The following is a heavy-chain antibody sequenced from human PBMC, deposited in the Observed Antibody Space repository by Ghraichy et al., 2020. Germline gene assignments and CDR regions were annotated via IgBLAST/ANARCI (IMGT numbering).Heavy chain of an antibody. V-gene: IGHV4-39*01. J-gene: IGHJ4*02. Sequence: SETLSLTCTVSGGSISSSSYYWGWIRQPPGKGLEWIGSIYYSGSTYYNPSLKSRVTISVDTSKNQFSLKLSSVTAADTAVYYCARRSTVTTWVYWGQRTLVTVSS. CDR2: IYYSGST. CDR3: ARRSTVTTWVY. CDR1: GGSISSSSYY. D-gene: IGHD4-11*01.